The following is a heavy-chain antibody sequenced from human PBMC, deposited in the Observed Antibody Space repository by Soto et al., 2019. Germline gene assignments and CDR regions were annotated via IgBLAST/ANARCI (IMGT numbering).Heavy chain of an antibody. CDR2: INHSGST. D-gene: IGHD3-10*01. J-gene: IGHJ5*02. CDR1: GGDISTYY. CDR3: ATFGSGATVINWFDP. V-gene: IGHV4-34*01. Sequence: SETLSLTCTVSGGDISTYYWTCIRQPPGKGLEWIGEINHSGSTNYNPPLKSRVTISVETSKNQLSLKLSSVTAADTAVYYCATFGSGATVINWFDPWGQGTLVTVSS.